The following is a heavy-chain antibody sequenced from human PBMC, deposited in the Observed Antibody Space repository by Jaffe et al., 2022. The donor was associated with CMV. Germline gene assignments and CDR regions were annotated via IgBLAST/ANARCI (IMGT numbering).Heavy chain of an antibody. Sequence: EVQLVESGGGLVQPGGSLRLSCAASGFTFSSYAMSWVRQAPGKGLEWVSAISGSGGSTYYADSVKGRFTISRDNSKNTLYLQMNSLRAEDTAVYYCAKVGPITMIVVVTLYYFDYWGQGTLVTVSS. D-gene: IGHD3-22*01. CDR3: AKVGPITMIVVVTLYYFDY. V-gene: IGHV3-23*04. CDR1: GFTFSSYA. J-gene: IGHJ4*02. CDR2: ISGSGGST.